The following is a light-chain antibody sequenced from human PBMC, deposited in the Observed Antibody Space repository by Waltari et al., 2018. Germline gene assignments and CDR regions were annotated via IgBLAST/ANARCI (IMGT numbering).Light chain of an antibody. J-gene: IGLJ3*02. CDR1: SSDVGGYNY. CDR3: TSFTSSNTWV. CDR2: EVT. V-gene: IGLV2-14*01. Sequence: QSALTQPASVSGSPRQSITISCTGTSSDVGGYNYVSWYQQHPGKAPKVMIYEVTNRPSGVSHRFSGSKSDNTASLTISGLQAEDEADYYCTSFTSSNTWVFGGGTKLTVL.